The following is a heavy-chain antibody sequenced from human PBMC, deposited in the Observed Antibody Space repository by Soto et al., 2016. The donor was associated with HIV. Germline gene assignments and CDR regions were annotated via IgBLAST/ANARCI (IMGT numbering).Heavy chain of an antibody. D-gene: IGHD5-18*01. CDR1: GGSISSYY. CDR3: ARGGYLYYYMDV. Sequence: QVQLQESGPGLVKPSETLSLTCTVSGGSISSYYWSWIRQPPGKGLEWIGYIYYSGSTNYNPSLKSRVTISVDTSKNQFSLKLSSVTAADTAVYYCARGGYLYYYMDVWGKGTTVTVSS. V-gene: IGHV4-59*01. CDR2: IYYSGST. J-gene: IGHJ6*03.